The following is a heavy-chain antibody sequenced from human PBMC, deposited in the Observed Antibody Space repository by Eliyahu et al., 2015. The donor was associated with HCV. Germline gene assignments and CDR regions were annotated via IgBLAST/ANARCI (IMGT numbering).Heavy chain of an antibody. CDR1: GYTFTSYY. CDR3: ARAVYDFWSGYRTFDY. V-gene: IGHV1-46*01. Sequence: QVQLVQSGAEVKKPGASVXVSCKASGYTFTSYYMHWVRQAPGQGLEWMGIINPSGGSTSYAQKFQGRVTMTRDTSTSTVYMELSSLRSEDTAVYYCARAVYDFWSGYRTFDYWGQGTLVTVSS. J-gene: IGHJ4*02. CDR2: INPSGGST. D-gene: IGHD3-3*01.